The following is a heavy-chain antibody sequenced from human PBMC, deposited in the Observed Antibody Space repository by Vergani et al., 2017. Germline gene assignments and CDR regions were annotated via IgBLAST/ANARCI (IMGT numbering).Heavy chain of an antibody. CDR2: ISGSGGNT. CDR3: AKETQDDTVEAPAAIQGTFDN. V-gene: IGHV3-23*01. Sequence: EVQLLESGGGLVQPGGSLRLSCGASGFTFSSYAMTWVRQAPGKGLEGVSAISGSGGNTFYTDSVKGRFTISRDNSKDTLYLQMNSLRAEDTAVYYCAKETQDDTVEAPAAIQGTFDNWGQGTLVTVSS. CDR1: GFTFSSYA. D-gene: IGHD2-2*02. J-gene: IGHJ4*02.